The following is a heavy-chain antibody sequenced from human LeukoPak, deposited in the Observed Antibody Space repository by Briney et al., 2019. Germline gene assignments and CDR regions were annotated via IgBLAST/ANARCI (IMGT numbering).Heavy chain of an antibody. CDR3: ARHYRREDWFDP. D-gene: IGHD3-16*02. J-gene: IGHJ5*02. CDR2: IHSSGNT. Sequence: SETLSLTCTDSGASISNFYWSWIRQPPGKGLEWFGSIHSSGNTYYNPSLKSRVTISVDTSKDQFSLKLTSVTAADTAMYYCARHYRREDWFDPWGQGTLVTVSS. V-gene: IGHV4-39*01. CDR1: GASISNFY.